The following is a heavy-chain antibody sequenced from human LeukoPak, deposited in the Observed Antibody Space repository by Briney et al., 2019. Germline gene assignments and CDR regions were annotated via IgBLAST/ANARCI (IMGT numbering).Heavy chain of an antibody. D-gene: IGHD2-2*02. Sequence: PSETLPLTCAVDGGSFSGYYWSWIRQPPGKGLEWIGEINHSGSTNYNPSLKSRVTISVDTSKNQFSLKLSSVTAADTAVYYCAGIVVVPAAIFRFDYWGQGTLVTVSS. CDR3: AGIVVVPAAIFRFDY. J-gene: IGHJ4*02. CDR2: INHSGST. CDR1: GGSFSGYY. V-gene: IGHV4-34*01.